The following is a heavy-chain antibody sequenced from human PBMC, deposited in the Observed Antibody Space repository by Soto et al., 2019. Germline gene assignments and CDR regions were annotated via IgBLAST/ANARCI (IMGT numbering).Heavy chain of an antibody. CDR2: IHYSGST. V-gene: IGHV4-59*01. J-gene: IGHJ5*02. Sequence: SETLSLTCTVSGDSISSYYWGWIRQPPGKGLEWIGYIHYSGSTNYNPSLKSRVTISVDTPKNQFSLKVNSMTAADTAEYYCARGGLAARKGRWFDPWGQGTLVTVSS. D-gene: IGHD6-6*01. CDR1: GDSISSYY. CDR3: ARGGLAARKGRWFDP.